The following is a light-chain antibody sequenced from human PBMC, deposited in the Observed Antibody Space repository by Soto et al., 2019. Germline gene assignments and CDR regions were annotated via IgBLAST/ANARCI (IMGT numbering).Light chain of an antibody. J-gene: IGLJ1*01. Sequence: QSVLTQPPSASGTPGQRVTISCSGSSSNIGSKTVNWYQQLPGTVPKLLIYNSYQRPSGVPYRFSASKSGTSASLAISGLQSEDEADYYCSSWDASLNGYVFGTGTKVTV. CDR1: SSNIGSKT. V-gene: IGLV1-44*01. CDR2: NSY. CDR3: SSWDASLNGYV.